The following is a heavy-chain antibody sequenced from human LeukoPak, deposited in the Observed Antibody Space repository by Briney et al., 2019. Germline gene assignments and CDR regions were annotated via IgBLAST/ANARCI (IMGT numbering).Heavy chain of an antibody. Sequence: PGGSLRLSCSASGFTFSSYAMHWVRQAPGKGLEYVSAISSYIDRTFYADSVQGRFTISRDNSGNTLYLQMSSLRPEDTAVYYCVKPARRSGIQYGFDYWGQGTLVTVSS. J-gene: IGHJ4*02. CDR3: VKPARRSGIQYGFDY. CDR2: ISSYIDRT. D-gene: IGHD3-10*01. CDR1: GFTFSSYA. V-gene: IGHV3-64D*06.